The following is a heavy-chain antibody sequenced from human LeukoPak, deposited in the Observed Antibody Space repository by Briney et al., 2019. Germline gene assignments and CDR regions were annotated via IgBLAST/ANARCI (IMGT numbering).Heavy chain of an antibody. CDR1: GGSFSDYY. D-gene: IGHD3-16*02. CDR3: ASHYSSGSYRYTGSFDS. Sequence: KPSETLSLTCAVYGGSFSDYYWSWIRQPPGKGLEWIVEINHSGTTNYSPSLKSRVSISVDTSKNQFSLKLNSVTAADAAMYYCASHYSSGSYRYTGSFDSWGQGMLVNVSS. V-gene: IGHV4-34*01. J-gene: IGHJ4*02. CDR2: INHSGTT.